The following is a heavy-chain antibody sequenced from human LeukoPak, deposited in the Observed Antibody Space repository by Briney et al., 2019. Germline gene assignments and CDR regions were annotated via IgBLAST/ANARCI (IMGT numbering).Heavy chain of an antibody. J-gene: IGHJ4*02. Sequence: PSETLSLTCTVSGGSISSYYWSWIRQPPGKGLEWIGNIFYSGSTYYSPSLRSRVTISLDTSRNQFSLKLNSVTAADTAVYYCARVPGYMIEDYFDYWGQGTLVTVSS. D-gene: IGHD3-22*01. CDR2: IFYSGST. CDR3: ARVPGYMIEDYFDY. V-gene: IGHV4-59*12. CDR1: GGSISSYY.